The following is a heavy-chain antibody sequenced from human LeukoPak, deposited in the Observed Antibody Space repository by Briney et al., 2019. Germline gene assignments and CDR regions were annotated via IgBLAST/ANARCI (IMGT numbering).Heavy chain of an antibody. CDR3: ARDTRYNWNDVDAFDI. Sequence: SETLSLTCAVYGGSFSGYYWSWIRQPPGKGLEWIGYIYYSGSTNYNPSLKSRVTISVDTSKNQFSLKLSSVTAADTAVYYCARDTRYNWNDVDAFDIWGQGTMVTVSS. J-gene: IGHJ3*02. CDR1: GGSFSGYY. D-gene: IGHD1-20*01. CDR2: IYYSGST. V-gene: IGHV4-59*01.